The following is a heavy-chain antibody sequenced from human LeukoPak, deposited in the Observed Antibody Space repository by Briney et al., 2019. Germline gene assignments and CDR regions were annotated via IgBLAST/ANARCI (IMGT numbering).Heavy chain of an antibody. Sequence: GASVKVSCKASGYTFTSYYMHWVRQAPGQGLEWMGIINPSGGSTSYAQKFQGRVTITADESTSTAYMELSSLRSEDTAVYYCARVTLGYSRSGDNYYYYGMDVWGQGTTVSVSS. CDR1: GYTFTSYY. CDR3: ARVTLGYSRSGDNYYYYGMDV. V-gene: IGHV1-46*01. CDR2: INPSGGST. D-gene: IGHD6-13*01. J-gene: IGHJ6*02.